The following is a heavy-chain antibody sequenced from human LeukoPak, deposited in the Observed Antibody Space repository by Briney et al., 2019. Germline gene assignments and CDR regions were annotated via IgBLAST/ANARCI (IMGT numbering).Heavy chain of an antibody. CDR1: GYTFTSYY. Sequence: GASVKVSCKACGYTFTSYYMHWVRQAPGQGLEWMGIINPSGGSTSYAQKFQGRVTMTRDTSTSTVYMELSSLRSEDTAVYYCARDNGDYWFDYWGQGTLVTVSS. CDR2: INPSGGST. CDR3: ARDNGDYWFDY. J-gene: IGHJ4*02. V-gene: IGHV1-46*01. D-gene: IGHD4-17*01.